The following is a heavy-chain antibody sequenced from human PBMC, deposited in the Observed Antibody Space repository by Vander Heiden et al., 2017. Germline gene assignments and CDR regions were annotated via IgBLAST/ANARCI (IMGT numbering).Heavy chain of an antibody. Sequence: QAQLVQSGAAVKKPGPSVKVSCTASGSPFTTYATHCVRQAPGQSLEWMGWVNPNNGNTKYSQKFQGRVTITRDTSASTAYMEVSSLTSEDTAVYYCARDLSPYDYIWGTYRSALDCWGQGALVTVSS. CDR3: ARDLSPYDYIWGTYRSALDC. V-gene: IGHV1-3*01. J-gene: IGHJ4*02. CDR2: VNPNNGNT. D-gene: IGHD3-16*02. CDR1: GSPFTTYA.